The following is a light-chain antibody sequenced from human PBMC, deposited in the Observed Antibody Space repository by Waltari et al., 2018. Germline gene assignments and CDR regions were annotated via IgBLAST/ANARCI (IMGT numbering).Light chain of an antibody. CDR3: QQTYITPHT. CDR2: AAT. CDR1: PSISSY. J-gene: IGKJ2*01. V-gene: IGKV1-39*01. Sequence: DLQMTQSPSSLSASVGDTVTTTCQASPSISSYLNWYQQKPGKAPKLLIYAATTLQSGVPARFSGSGSGTDFTLTISSLQPEDVATYYCQQTYITPHTFGQGTKLEIK.